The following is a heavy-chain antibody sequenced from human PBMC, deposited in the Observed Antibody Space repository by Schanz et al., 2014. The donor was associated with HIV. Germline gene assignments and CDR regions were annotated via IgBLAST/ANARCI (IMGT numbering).Heavy chain of an antibody. CDR2: IIPFFGTA. J-gene: IGHJ2*01. CDR1: GGTFTNYA. D-gene: IGHD1-26*01. Sequence: QVQLVQSGAEVKKPGSWVMVSCKTSGGTFTNYAISWVRQAPGQGLQWMGGIIPFFGTANYAQTLQGRLTITADESTGTAYMDLTSLRYEDTALYYCAASMYNGSYGTHYYFDLWGRGTLVTVSS. CDR3: AASMYNGSYGTHYYFDL. V-gene: IGHV1-69*12.